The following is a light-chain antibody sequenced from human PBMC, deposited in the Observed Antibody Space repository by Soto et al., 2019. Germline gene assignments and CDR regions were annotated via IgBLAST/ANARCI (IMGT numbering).Light chain of an antibody. CDR1: SSDVGGYNL. CDR2: EGS. J-gene: IGLJ1*01. V-gene: IGLV2-23*01. CDR3: CSYAGSSTS. Sequence: QSVLTQPASVSGSPGQSITISCTGTSSDVGGYNLVSWYQQHPGKAPKLMIYEGSKRPSGVSNRFSGSKSGNTASLTISGLQAEDEADYYCCSYAGSSTSFGTGTKVTVL.